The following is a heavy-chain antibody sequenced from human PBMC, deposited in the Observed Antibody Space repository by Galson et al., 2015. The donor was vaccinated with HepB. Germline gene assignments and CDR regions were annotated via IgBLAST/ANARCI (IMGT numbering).Heavy chain of an antibody. CDR1: GYTFTSYA. Sequence: SVKVSCKASGYTFTSYAMNWVRQAPGQGLEWMGWINTNTGNPTYAQGFTGRFVFSLDTSVSTSYLQISSLKAEDTAVYYCARDIRYSSSWWDYYYYMDVWGKGTTVTVSS. V-gene: IGHV7-4-1*02. J-gene: IGHJ6*03. D-gene: IGHD6-13*01. CDR2: INTNTGNP. CDR3: ARDIRYSSSWWDYYYYMDV.